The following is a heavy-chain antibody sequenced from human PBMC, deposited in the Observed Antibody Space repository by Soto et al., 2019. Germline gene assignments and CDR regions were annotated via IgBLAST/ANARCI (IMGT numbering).Heavy chain of an antibody. Sequence: QLQLQESGPGLVKPSETLSLTCTVSGGSISSSSYYWGWIRQPPGKGLEWIGSIYYSGSTYYNPSLKSRVTISVDTSKNQFSLKLSSVTAADTAVYYCARHVLGLFGPIDAFDIWGQGTMVTVSS. CDR1: GGSISSSSYY. J-gene: IGHJ3*02. CDR2: IYYSGST. CDR3: ARHVLGLFGPIDAFDI. D-gene: IGHD3-16*01. V-gene: IGHV4-39*01.